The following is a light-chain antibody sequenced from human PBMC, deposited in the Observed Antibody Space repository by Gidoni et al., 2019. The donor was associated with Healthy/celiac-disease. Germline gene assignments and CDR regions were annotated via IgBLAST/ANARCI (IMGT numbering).Light chain of an antibody. V-gene: IGKV1-39*01. CDR3: QQSYSTPPWT. Sequence: DSQMTQSPSSLSASVGDRVTITCRASQSISSYLNWYQQKPGKAPKLLIYAASSLQSGVPSRFSGIGSGTDFTLTISILQPEDFATYYCQQSYSTPPWTFGPXTKVEIK. J-gene: IGKJ1*01. CDR1: QSISSY. CDR2: AAS.